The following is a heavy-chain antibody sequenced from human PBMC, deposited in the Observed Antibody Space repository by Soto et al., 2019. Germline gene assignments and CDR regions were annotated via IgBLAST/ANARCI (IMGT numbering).Heavy chain of an antibody. V-gene: IGHV1-2*04. CDR2: INPNSGGT. Sequence: QVQLVQSGAEVKKPGASVKVSCKASGYTFTGYYMHWVRQAPGQGLEWMGWINPNSGGTNYAQKFQGWVTVTRDTSISTAYMELSRLRSDDTAVYYCARGALRTINYYYYGMDVWGQGTTVTVSS. CDR1: GYTFTGYY. CDR3: ARGALRTINYYYYGMDV. J-gene: IGHJ6*02.